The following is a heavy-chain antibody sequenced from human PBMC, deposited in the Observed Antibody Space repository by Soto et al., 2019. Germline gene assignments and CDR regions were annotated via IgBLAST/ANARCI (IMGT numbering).Heavy chain of an antibody. V-gene: IGHV3-23*01. CDR3: AKDGSYYDSPTESDY. CDR2: ISGSGGST. J-gene: IGHJ4*02. Sequence: EVQLLESGGGLVQPGGSLRLSCAASGFTFSSFALPWFRKPPGQGLGWVSSISGSGGSTYLADSVKGRFTISRDNSKNTVYLQMSSLGAEDTAVYYCAKDGSYYDSPTESDYWGQGTLVTVAS. D-gene: IGHD3-22*01. CDR1: GFTFSSFA.